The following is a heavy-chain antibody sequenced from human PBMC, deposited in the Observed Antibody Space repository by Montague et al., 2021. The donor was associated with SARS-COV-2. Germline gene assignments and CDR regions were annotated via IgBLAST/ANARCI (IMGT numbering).Heavy chain of an antibody. CDR3: ARDGGIGDSGANSWSYFYDGMDV. Sequence: TLSLTCTVSGGSISSGSYYWSWIRQPAGKGLEWIGCIYTSGSTNSNPSLQRRVTISADTSKNPFSLKLSSVTAADTAVYYCARDGGIGDSGANSWSYFYDGMDVWGQGTTVTVSS. V-gene: IGHV4-61*02. D-gene: IGHD2-15*01. J-gene: IGHJ6*02. CDR2: IYTSGST. CDR1: GGSISSGSYY.